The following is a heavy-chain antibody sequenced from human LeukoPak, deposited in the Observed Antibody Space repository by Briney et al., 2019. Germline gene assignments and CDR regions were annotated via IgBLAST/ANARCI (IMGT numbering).Heavy chain of an antibody. CDR3: AREIVGATYDY. CDR2: ISYDGSNK. J-gene: IGHJ4*02. CDR1: GFTFSSYA. Sequence: GGSLRLSCAASGFTFSSYAMHWVRQAPGKGLEWVAVISYDGSNKYYADSVKGRFTISRDNSKNTLYLQMDSLRAEDTAVYYCAREIVGATYDYWGQGTLVTVSS. V-gene: IGHV3-30-3*01. D-gene: IGHD1-26*01.